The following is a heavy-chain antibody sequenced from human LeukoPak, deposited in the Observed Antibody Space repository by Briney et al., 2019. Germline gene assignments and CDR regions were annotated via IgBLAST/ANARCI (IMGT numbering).Heavy chain of an antibody. V-gene: IGHV3-48*01. CDR3: ARYCSSTSCHPGFDY. CDR2: ISSSSSNI. Sequence: PGGSLRLSCAASGFTFSTYSMNWVRQAPGKGREWVSYISSSSSNIYYADSVKGRFTISRDNAKNSLYLQMNSLRAEDTAVYYCARYCSSTSCHPGFDYWGQGTLVTVSS. CDR1: GFTFSTYS. J-gene: IGHJ4*02. D-gene: IGHD2-2*01.